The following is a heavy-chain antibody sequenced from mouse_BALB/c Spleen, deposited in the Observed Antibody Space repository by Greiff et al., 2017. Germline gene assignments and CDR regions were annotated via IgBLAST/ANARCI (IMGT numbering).Heavy chain of an antibody. CDR3: AKSRVETWCAY. J-gene: IGHJ3*01. V-gene: IGHV1S45*01. CDR2: INPYNDYT. Sequence: EVQLQQSGAELVRPGASVKISCKAFGYTFTNHHINWVKQRPGQGLDWIGYINPYNDYTSYNQKFKGKATLTADKSSSTAYMELCSLTSEDSAVYSGAKSRVETWCAYWGQGTLVTVSA. CDR1: GYTFTNHH.